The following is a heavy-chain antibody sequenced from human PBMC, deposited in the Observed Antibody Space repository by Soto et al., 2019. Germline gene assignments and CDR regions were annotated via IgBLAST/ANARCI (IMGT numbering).Heavy chain of an antibody. J-gene: IGHJ4*02. V-gene: IGHV4-31*03. Sequence: SLTCTVSGCSISSCGYYWSWIRQHPGKGLEWIGYIYYSGSTYYNPSLKSRVPISVDTSKNQFSPKLSSVTAADTAVYYCARGPGTMAKIDYWGQGTLVTVSS. CDR1: GCSISSCGYY. CDR3: ARGPGTMAKIDY. D-gene: IGHD3-10*01. CDR2: IYYSGST.